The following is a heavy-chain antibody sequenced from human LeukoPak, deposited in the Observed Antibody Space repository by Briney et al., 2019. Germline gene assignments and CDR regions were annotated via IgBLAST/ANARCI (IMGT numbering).Heavy chain of an antibody. V-gene: IGHV5-10-1*01. CDR1: GYSFTSYW. CDR2: IDPSDSYT. J-gene: IGHJ3*02. D-gene: IGHD6-13*01. CDR3: ARTLVPIAAATIDAFDI. Sequence: GESLKISCKGSGYSFTSYWISWVRQMPGKGREWMGRIDPSDSYTNYSPSFQGHVTISADKSISTAYLQWSSLKASDTAMYYCARTLVPIAAATIDAFDIWGQGTMVTVSS.